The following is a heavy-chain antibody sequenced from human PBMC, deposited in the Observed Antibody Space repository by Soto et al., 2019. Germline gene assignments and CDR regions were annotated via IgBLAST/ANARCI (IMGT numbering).Heavy chain of an antibody. CDR1: GGSISSYY. CDR2: IYYSGST. Sequence: SETLSLTCTVSGGSISSYYWSWIRQPPGKGLEWIGYIYYSGSTNYNPSLKSRVTISVDTSKNQFSLKLSSVTAADTAVYYCARDTFIAAAGGGFSYYYYGMDVWGQGTTVTVSS. J-gene: IGHJ6*02. CDR3: ARDTFIAAAGGGFSYYYYGMDV. V-gene: IGHV4-59*01. D-gene: IGHD6-13*01.